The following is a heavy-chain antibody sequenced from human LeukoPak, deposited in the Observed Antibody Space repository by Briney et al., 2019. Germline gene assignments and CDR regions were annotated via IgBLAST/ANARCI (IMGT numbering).Heavy chain of an antibody. V-gene: IGHV4-59*13. CDR1: GASLNNYY. J-gene: IGHJ5*02. D-gene: IGHD1-26*01. CDR2: IYYTGST. Sequence: SETLSLTCTVSGASLNNYYWSWIRQPPGKGLEWIGHIYYTGSTNYSPSLKSRVTVSLDTSKNQFSLKLSSVTAADTAVYYCARTKLVGALYWFDPWGQGTLVTVSS. CDR3: ARTKLVGALYWFDP.